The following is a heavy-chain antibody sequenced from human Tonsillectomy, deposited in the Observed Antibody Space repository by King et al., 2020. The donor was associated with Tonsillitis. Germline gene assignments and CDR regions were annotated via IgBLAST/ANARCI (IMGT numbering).Heavy chain of an antibody. D-gene: IGHD6-19*01. CDR1: GFTFSSYA. CDR2: ISNSGGNT. CDR3: AKDGHSSGWYYFDY. V-gene: IGHV3-23*04. J-gene: IGHJ4*02. Sequence: VQLVESGGGLVQPGGSLRLSCAASGFTFSSYAMSWVRQAPGKGLEWVSGISNSGGNTYHTDSVKGRFTTSKDNSKTTLYLQMNRLRAGDTAAYYCAKDGHSSGWYYFDYWGQGTLVTVSS.